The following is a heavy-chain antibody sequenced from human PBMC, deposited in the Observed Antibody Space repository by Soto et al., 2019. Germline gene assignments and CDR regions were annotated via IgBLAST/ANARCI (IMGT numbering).Heavy chain of an antibody. J-gene: IGHJ3*01. V-gene: IGHV3-30*03. CDR2: LSYDGSIK. D-gene: IGHD3-22*01. Sequence: QVQLVESGGGVVQPGRSLRLSCAASGFTFSSYGMHWVRQAPGKGLEWVAVLSYDGSIKYYEDSVKGRFTISRDNSKSTLYLHVNSLRAEDTAVYYCATPNYYDSSGFLNDAFDVWGQGTMVTVSS. CDR1: GFTFSSYG. CDR3: ATPNYYDSSGFLNDAFDV.